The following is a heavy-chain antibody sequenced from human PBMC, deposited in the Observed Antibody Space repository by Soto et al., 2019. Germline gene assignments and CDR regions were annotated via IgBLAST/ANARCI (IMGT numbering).Heavy chain of an antibody. CDR3: AGGTTVETGSY. D-gene: IGHD4-17*01. CDR2: ISAYNGNT. J-gene: IGHJ4*02. CDR1: GYTFTSYG. V-gene: IGHV1-18*01. Sequence: QVQLVQSGAEVKKPGASVKVSCKASGYTFTSYGISWVRQAPGQGLEWMGWISAYNGNTNDAQKLQGRVTMTTDTFTRTAYRELRSLRSVDTAVYDCAGGTTVETGSYWGQGTLVTVSS.